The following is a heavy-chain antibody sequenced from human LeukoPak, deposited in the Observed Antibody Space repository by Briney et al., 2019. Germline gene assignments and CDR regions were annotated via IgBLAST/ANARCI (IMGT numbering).Heavy chain of an antibody. D-gene: IGHD2-15*01. Sequence: GGSLRLSCAASGFTFSSYSMNWVRQAPGKGLEWVSSISSSSSYIYYADSVKGRFTISRDNAKNSLYLQMNSLRAEDTAVYYCARVGVDCSGGSCHRYFDYWGQGTLVTVSS. CDR2: ISSSSSYI. CDR3: ARVGVDCSGGSCHRYFDY. J-gene: IGHJ4*02. CDR1: GFTFSSYS. V-gene: IGHV3-21*01.